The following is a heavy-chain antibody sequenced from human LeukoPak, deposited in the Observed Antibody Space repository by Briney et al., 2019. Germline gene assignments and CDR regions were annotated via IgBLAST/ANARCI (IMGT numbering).Heavy chain of an antibody. Sequence: SETLSLTCTVSGGSISSYYWSWIRQPAGKGLEWIGRIYTSGSTNYNPSLKSRVTMSVDTSKNQFSLKLSSVTAADTAVYYCAREVIVVVPAAILDGWFDPWGQGALVTVSS. D-gene: IGHD2-2*01. J-gene: IGHJ5*02. V-gene: IGHV4-4*07. CDR1: GGSISSYY. CDR2: IYTSGST. CDR3: AREVIVVVPAAILDGWFDP.